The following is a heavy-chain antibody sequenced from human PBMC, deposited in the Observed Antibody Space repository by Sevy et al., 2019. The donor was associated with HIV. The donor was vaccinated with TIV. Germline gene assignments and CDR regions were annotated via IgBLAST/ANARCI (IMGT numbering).Heavy chain of an antibody. D-gene: IGHD2-2*01. Sequence: GGSLRLSCAASGFTFSSYTMNWVRQAPGKGLEWVSSIISSSNSIYYADSVKGRFTISRDNAKNSLYLQMNSLRADDTAVYYCARDKVEVVPVDYYYGMDVWGQGTTVTVSS. V-gene: IGHV3-21*01. J-gene: IGHJ6*02. CDR3: ARDKVEVVPVDYYYGMDV. CDR1: GFTFSSYT. CDR2: IISSSNSI.